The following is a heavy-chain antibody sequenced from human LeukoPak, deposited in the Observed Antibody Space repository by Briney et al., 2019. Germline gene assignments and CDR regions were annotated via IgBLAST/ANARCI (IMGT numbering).Heavy chain of an antibody. CDR1: GDSISSGSDY. V-gene: IGHV4-61*02. CDR2: IYTSGST. Sequence: SETLSLTCTVSGDSISSGSDYWSWIRQPAGKGLEWIGRIYTSGSTNYNPSLKSRVTISVDTSKNQFSLKLSSVTAADTAVYYCARGVYSSSTIIFDYWGQGTLVTVSS. J-gene: IGHJ4*02. D-gene: IGHD6-6*01. CDR3: ARGVYSSSTIIFDY.